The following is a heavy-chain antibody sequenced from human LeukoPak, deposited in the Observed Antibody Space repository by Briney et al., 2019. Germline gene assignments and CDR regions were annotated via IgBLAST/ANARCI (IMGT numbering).Heavy chain of an antibody. V-gene: IGHV3-23*01. CDR3: ARESVRYSSSGEGQK. D-gene: IGHD6-13*01. J-gene: IGHJ4*02. CDR1: GFTFSSYA. CDR2: ISGSGGST. Sequence: PGGSMRLSCAASGFTFSSYAMSWVRQAPGKGLEWVSAISGSGGSTYYADSVKGRFTISRDNSKNTLYLQMNSLRAEDTAVYYCARESVRYSSSGEGQKWGQGTLVTVSS.